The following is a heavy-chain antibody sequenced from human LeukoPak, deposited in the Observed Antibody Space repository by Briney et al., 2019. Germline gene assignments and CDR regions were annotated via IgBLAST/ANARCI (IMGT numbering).Heavy chain of an antibody. J-gene: IGHJ4*02. CDR3: SRLSRKFDY. V-gene: IGHV3-43*02. CDR2: ISGDGVST. D-gene: IGHD3-10*01. Sequence: PGGSLRLSCVASGLPIADFAMHWVRQAPGKGLEWVSLISGDGVSTFYADSVKGRFSISRDNSNNSRSLEMNRLGTEGNAMYYWSRLSRKFDYWGEGTLVGVP. CDR1: GLPIADFA.